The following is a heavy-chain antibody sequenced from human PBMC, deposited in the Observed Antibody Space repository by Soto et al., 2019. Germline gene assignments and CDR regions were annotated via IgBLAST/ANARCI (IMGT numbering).Heavy chain of an antibody. D-gene: IGHD1-1*01. V-gene: IGHV3-23*01. CDR3: AKGLDRASLDY. Sequence: MDWVRQAPGKGLEWVSRLTRSGDTTYYADSIKGRFTISRDNSKNTLYLEMNSLRAEDTAIYYCAKGLDRASLDYWGQGILVTVSS. CDR2: LTRSGDTT. J-gene: IGHJ4*02.